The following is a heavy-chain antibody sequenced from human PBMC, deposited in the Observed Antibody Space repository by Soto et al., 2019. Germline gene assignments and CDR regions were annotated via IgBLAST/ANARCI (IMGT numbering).Heavy chain of an antibody. CDR1: GGSISSNNYY. V-gene: IGHV4-39*01. D-gene: IGHD5-12*01. Sequence: SETLSLTCTVSGGSISSNNYYWGWIRQPPGKGLEWIGSIYYTGSTSYNPSLKSRVTISVDTSKNQFSLKLSSVTAADTAVYYCARSRDGYNYFDYWGQGTLVTVSS. CDR3: ARSRDGYNYFDY. CDR2: IYYTGST. J-gene: IGHJ4*02.